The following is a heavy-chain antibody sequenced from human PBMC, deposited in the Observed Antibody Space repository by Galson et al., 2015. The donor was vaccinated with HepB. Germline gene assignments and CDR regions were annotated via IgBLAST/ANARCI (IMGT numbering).Heavy chain of an antibody. D-gene: IGHD4-17*01. CDR1: GYTFTSYG. Sequence: SVKVSCKASGYTFTSYGISWVRQAPGQGLEWMGWISAYNGNTNYAQKLQGRVTMTTDTSTSTAYMELRSLRSDDTAVYYCARDTDYGDYVYYYYGMDVWGQGTTVTVSS. J-gene: IGHJ6*02. CDR2: ISAYNGNT. CDR3: ARDTDYGDYVYYYYGMDV. V-gene: IGHV1-18*04.